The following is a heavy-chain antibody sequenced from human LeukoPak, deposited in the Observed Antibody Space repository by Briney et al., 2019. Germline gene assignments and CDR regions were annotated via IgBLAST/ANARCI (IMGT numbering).Heavy chain of an antibody. Sequence: GGSLRLSCAASGFSVRSNYMSWVRQAPGKGLEWVSAISGSGGSTYYADSVKGRFTISRDNSKNTLYLQMNSLRAEDTAVYYCAKDGRVPQLLSDYWGQGTLVTVSS. CDR2: ISGSGGST. V-gene: IGHV3-23*01. J-gene: IGHJ4*02. CDR1: GFSVRSNY. CDR3: AKDGRVPQLLSDY. D-gene: IGHD2-2*01.